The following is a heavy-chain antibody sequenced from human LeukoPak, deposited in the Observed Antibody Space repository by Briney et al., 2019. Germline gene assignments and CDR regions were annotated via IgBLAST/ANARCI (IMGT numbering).Heavy chain of an antibody. CDR1: GGSISSSSYC. Sequence: SETLSLTCTVSGGSISSSSYCWGWIRQPPGKGLEWIGSIYYSGSTYYNPSLKSRVTISVDTSKNQFSLKLSSVTAADTAVYYCARHRVSSWSYWGQGTLVTVSS. CDR2: IYYSGST. D-gene: IGHD2-15*01. J-gene: IGHJ4*02. CDR3: ARHRVSSWSY. V-gene: IGHV4-39*01.